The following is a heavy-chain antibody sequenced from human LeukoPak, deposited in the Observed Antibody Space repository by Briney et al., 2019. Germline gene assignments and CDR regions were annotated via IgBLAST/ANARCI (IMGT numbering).Heavy chain of an antibody. CDR3: ARERGGDSSGYFDY. V-gene: IGHV4-59*01. CDR1: VRSISRYY. CDR2: IYYSGNT. Sequence: PSDTLSLICSVWVRSISRYYWICLRQPTGKALEWLGCIYYSGNTNYNPSLKSRVTISVDTSKNQFSLNLSSVTAADTAVYYCARERGGDSSGYFDYWGQGTLVTVSS. J-gene: IGHJ4*02. D-gene: IGHD3-22*01.